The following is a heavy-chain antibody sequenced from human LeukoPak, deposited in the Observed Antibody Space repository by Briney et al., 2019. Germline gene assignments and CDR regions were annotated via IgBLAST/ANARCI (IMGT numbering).Heavy chain of an antibody. J-gene: IGHJ4*02. V-gene: IGHV3-48*03. CDR1: GFTFSSYE. D-gene: IGHD2-21*02. CDR2: ISSSGSTI. Sequence: GGSLRLSCAASGFTFSSYEMNWVRQAPGKGLEWVSYISSSGSTIYYADSVKGRFTISRDNAKNSLYLQMNSLRAEDTAVYYCAREGAYCGGDCYFFDYWGQGTLVTVSS. CDR3: AREGAYCGGDCYFFDY.